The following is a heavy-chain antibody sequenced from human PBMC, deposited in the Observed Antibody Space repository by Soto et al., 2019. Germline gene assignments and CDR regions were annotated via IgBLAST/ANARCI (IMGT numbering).Heavy chain of an antibody. D-gene: IGHD6-13*01. V-gene: IGHV3-23*01. J-gene: IGHJ4*02. CDR1: GFTFISYG. CDR2: ISGSGGDT. Sequence: EVQLLESGGGLVQPGGSLRLSCAASGFTFISYGMSWVRQAPGKGLEWVSAISGSGGDTYYADSVKGRFTISRDNSENTMYLQLSTLSVEDTALYYCAKGRGFYTSRGYDPFDSWGQGTLVIVSS. CDR3: AKGRGFYTSRGYDPFDS.